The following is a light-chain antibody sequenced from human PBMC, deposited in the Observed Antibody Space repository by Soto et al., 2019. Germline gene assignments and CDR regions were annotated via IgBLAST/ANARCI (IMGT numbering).Light chain of an antibody. CDR3: SSYTCSNTVL. CDR2: DVT. CDR1: SSDVGGYNY. V-gene: IGLV2-14*03. Sequence: QSVLTQPASVSGSPGQSITISCTGTSSDVGGYNYVSWYQHHPGKAPKLMIYDVTDRPSGISFRFSGSKSGNTASLTISRLQAEDEADYYCSSYTCSNTVLFGAGTKVTVL. J-gene: IGLJ1*01.